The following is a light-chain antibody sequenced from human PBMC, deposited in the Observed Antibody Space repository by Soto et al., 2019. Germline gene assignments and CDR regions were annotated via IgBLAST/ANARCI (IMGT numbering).Light chain of an antibody. V-gene: IGKV3-15*01. Sequence: EIVMTQSPATLSVSPGERATLSCRASQSVSGNLAWYQQKPGQAPRLLIYGASTRATAIPARFSGSGSGTEFTLTISSLQSKDFAVYYCQQYNNWPPWTFGQGTKVEIK. CDR2: GAS. J-gene: IGKJ1*01. CDR1: QSVSGN. CDR3: QQYNNWPPWT.